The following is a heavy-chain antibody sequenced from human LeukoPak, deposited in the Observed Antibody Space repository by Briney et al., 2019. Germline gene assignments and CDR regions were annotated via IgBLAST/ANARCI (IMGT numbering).Heavy chain of an antibody. J-gene: IGHJ4*02. V-gene: IGHV3-21*01. Sequence: GGSLRLSCAASGFTFSSYSMNWVRQAPGKGLEWVSSISSSSSYIYYADSVKGRFTISRDNAKNSLYLQMNSLRAEDTAVYYCARDLDYYDSSGYYWGQGTLVTVYS. D-gene: IGHD3-22*01. CDR3: ARDLDYYDSSGYY. CDR2: ISSSSSYI. CDR1: GFTFSSYS.